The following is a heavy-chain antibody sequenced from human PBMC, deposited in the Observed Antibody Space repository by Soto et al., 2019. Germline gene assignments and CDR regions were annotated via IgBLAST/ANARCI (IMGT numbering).Heavy chain of an antibody. Sequence: QVQLQESGPGLVKPSETLSLTCTVSGGSIRSYYWSWIRQPPVKGLEWIGSIYYSGSTNYKPSRKSRVTISGDTTKNQFSLKLNSVTAANTAVYYCARQCGWFDPWGQGTLVTVSS. CDR2: IYYSGST. J-gene: IGHJ5*02. V-gene: IGHV4-59*08. CDR1: GGSIRSYY. D-gene: IGHD1-26*01. CDR3: ARQCGWFDP.